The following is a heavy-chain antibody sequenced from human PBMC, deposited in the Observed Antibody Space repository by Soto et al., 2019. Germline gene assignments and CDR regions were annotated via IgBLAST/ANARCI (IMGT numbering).Heavy chain of an antibody. CDR2: ISAYNDDT. CDR1: GYTFSNSG. CDR3: ARDDRGSCRGTSCPYFDL. V-gene: IGHV1-18*01. D-gene: IGHD2-2*01. Sequence: QVQLVQSGAEVKKPGASVKVSCKASGYTFSNSGVSWLRQAPGQGLEWMAWISAYNDDTNSARQFQGRITLTTDTSTSTAYMELRSLASDDSAMYYCARDDRGSCRGTSCPYFDLWGQGTLVTVSS. J-gene: IGHJ4*02.